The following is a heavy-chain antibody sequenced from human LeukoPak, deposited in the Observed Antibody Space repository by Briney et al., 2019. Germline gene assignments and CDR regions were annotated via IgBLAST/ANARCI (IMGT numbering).Heavy chain of an antibody. Sequence: SETLSLTCAVYGGSFSGYYWSWIRQPPGKGLEWIGEINHSGSTNYNPSLKSRVTISVDTSKNQFSLKLSSVTAADTAVYYCARHGPRWFGELSVDYWGQGTLVTVSS. J-gene: IGHJ4*02. CDR1: GGSFSGYY. D-gene: IGHD3-10*01. V-gene: IGHV4-34*01. CDR2: INHSGST. CDR3: ARHGPRWFGELSVDY.